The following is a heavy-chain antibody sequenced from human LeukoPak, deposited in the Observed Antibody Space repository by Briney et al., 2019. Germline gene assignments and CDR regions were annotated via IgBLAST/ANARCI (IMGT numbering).Heavy chain of an antibody. D-gene: IGHD6-13*01. CDR3: ARDGQQLVLDY. CDR2: IWYDGSNK. V-gene: IGHV3-33*01. CDR1: GFTFSSYG. Sequence: GGSLRLSCAASGFTFSSYGMHWVRQAPGKGLEWVAVIWYDGSNKYYADSVKGRFTISRDNSNNTLYLQMNSLRAEDTAVYYCARDGQQLVLDYWGQGTLVTVSS. J-gene: IGHJ4*02.